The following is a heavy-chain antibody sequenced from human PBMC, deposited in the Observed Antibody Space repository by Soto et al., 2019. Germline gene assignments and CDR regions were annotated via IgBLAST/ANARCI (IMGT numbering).Heavy chain of an antibody. J-gene: IGHJ4*02. D-gene: IGHD3-16*01. Sequence: ASVKVSCKASGFTFTSSAVQWVRQARGQRLEWIGWIVVGSGNTNYAQKFQERVTITRDMSTSTAYMELSSLRSEDTAVYYCAREMGGTFYFDYWGQGTLVTVSS. CDR1: GFTFTSSA. CDR3: AREMGGTFYFDY. CDR2: IVVGSGNT. V-gene: IGHV1-58*01.